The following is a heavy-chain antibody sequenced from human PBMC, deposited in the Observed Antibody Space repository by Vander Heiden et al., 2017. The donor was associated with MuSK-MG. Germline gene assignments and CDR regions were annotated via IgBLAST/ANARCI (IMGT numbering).Heavy chain of an antibody. CDR2: IWYDGSNK. V-gene: IGHV3-33*01. CDR1: GFTFSSHG. Sequence: QLQLVESGGGVVQPGRSLRLSCAASGFTFSSHGMHWVRQAPGKGLEWVAVIWYDGSNKYYADSVKGRFTISRDDSKNMVYLQMNNLRAEDTAVYYCARSVQGLTGDYWGQGTLVTVSS. D-gene: IGHD3-22*01. CDR3: ARSVQGLTGDY. J-gene: IGHJ4*02.